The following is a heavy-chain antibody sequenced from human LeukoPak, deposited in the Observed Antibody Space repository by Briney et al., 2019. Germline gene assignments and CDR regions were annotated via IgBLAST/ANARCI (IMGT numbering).Heavy chain of an antibody. J-gene: IGHJ6*02. CDR1: GFTFSSYA. CDR2: ISYDGSNK. CDR3: ARPYGDYGYYYYGMDV. V-gene: IGHV3-30-3*01. D-gene: IGHD4-17*01. Sequence: GGSLRLSCGASGFTFSSYAMHWVRQAPGKGLEWVAVISYDGSNKYYADSVKGRFTISRDNSKNTLYLQMNSLRAEDTAVYYCARPYGDYGYYYYGMDVWGQGTTVTVSS.